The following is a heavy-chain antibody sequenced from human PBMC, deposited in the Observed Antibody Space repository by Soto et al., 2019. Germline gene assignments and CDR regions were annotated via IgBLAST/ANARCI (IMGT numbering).Heavy chain of an antibody. CDR1: GFTFSGSA. V-gene: IGHV3-73*02. D-gene: IGHD3-9*01. Sequence: VQLVESGGGLVQPGGSLKLSCAASGFTFSGSAMHWVRQASGKGLEWVGRIRSKANSYATAYAASVKGRFTISRDDSKNTAYLQMNSLKTEDTAVYYCTRRPSYDILTGYPNYYYGMDVWGQGTTVTVSS. CDR2: IRSKANSYAT. J-gene: IGHJ6*02. CDR3: TRRPSYDILTGYPNYYYGMDV.